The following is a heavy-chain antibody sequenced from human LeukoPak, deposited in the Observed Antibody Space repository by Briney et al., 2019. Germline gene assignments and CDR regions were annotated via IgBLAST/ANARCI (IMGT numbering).Heavy chain of an antibody. CDR2: ISGSGDDT. CDR1: GFTFSSHA. D-gene: IGHD3-10*01. CDR3: AKPHYSGSGSHSREDY. V-gene: IGHV3-23*01. Sequence: PGGSLRLSCGASGFTFSSHAMTWVRQAPGKGLECVSAISGSGDDTYYADSVKGRFTISRDNSKITVYLQMSSLRAEDTAVYYCAKPHYSGSGSHSREDYWGQGTLVTVSS. J-gene: IGHJ4*02.